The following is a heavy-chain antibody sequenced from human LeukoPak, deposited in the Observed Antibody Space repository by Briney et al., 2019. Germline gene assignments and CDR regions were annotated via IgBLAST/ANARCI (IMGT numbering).Heavy chain of an antibody. D-gene: IGHD4-23*01. Sequence: GGSLRLSCAASGFIFSSYAMNWVRQAPGKGLEWVSTISGGDTSTFYADSVKGRFAISRDNSKNTLYLQMNNLRAEDTAVYYCAKNLNGGNTHSDYWGQGTLVTVSS. CDR1: GFIFSSYA. V-gene: IGHV3-23*01. CDR3: AKNLNGGNTHSDY. CDR2: ISGGDTST. J-gene: IGHJ4*02.